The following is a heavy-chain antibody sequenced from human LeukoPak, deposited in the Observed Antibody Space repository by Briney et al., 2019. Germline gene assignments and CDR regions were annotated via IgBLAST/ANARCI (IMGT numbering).Heavy chain of an antibody. CDR3: ARGRLGATY. Sequence: SETLSLTCTVSGGSVSRGSYYWSWTRQPPGKGLEWIGYIHHSGTTNYSPSLKSRVTISVDMSKNQFFLNLTSVTAADTAVYYCARGRLGATYWGQGTLVTVS. V-gene: IGHV4-61*01. J-gene: IGHJ4*02. D-gene: IGHD1-26*01. CDR2: IHHSGTT. CDR1: GGSVSRGSYY.